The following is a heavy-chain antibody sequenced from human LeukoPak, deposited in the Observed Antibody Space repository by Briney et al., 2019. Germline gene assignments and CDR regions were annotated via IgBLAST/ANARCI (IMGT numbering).Heavy chain of an antibody. CDR2: ISGSGGST. D-gene: IGHD3-10*01. V-gene: IGHV3-23*01. CDR3: AKEGYYGSGRNYYYYGMDV. Sequence: GGSLRLSCAASGFTFSSYAMSWVRQAPGKGLEWVSAISGSGGSTYYADSVKGRFTISRENSKNTLYLQMNSLRAEDTAVYYCAKEGYYGSGRNYYYYGMDVWGQGTTVTVSS. J-gene: IGHJ6*02. CDR1: GFTFSSYA.